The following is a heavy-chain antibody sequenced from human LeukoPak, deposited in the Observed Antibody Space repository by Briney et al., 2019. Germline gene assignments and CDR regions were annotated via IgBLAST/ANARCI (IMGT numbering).Heavy chain of an antibody. V-gene: IGHV1-69*05. J-gene: IGHJ6*03. Sequence: SVTVSCKASGGTLSNYAISWVRQAPGQGVERMGGIIPIFGAPNYAQKSQGRVTITTDESTSTAYMELSSLRSEDTASYYCAREALGYYMDVWGKGTTVTVSS. CDR3: AREALGYYMDV. D-gene: IGHD7-27*01. CDR1: GGTLSNYA. CDR2: IIPIFGAP.